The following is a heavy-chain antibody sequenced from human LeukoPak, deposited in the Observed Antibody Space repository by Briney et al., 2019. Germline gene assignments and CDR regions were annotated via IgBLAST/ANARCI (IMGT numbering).Heavy chain of an antibody. CDR1: GFTFSRND. V-gene: IGHV3-15*01. Sequence: GRSLRLSCAASGFTFSRNDMHWVRQAPGKGLEWVARIKSKTDGGIKDYAAPVKGTFTISRDDSENTVYLQMNSLKIEDTAVYYCATGRSGYFDSWGQGTLVFVSS. CDR3: ATGRSGYFDS. CDR2: IKSKTDGGIK. J-gene: IGHJ4*02.